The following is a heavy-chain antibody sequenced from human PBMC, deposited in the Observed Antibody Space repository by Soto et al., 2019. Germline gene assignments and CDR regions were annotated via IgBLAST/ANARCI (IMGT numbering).Heavy chain of an antibody. J-gene: IGHJ6*02. D-gene: IGHD6-13*01. V-gene: IGHV4-39*02. Sequence: QLQLQESGPGLVKPSETLSLSCTVSGGSITSSFYSCGIRQPPGKGPEWRGSIYGTGNTYYNPCPTGRVTISEATSMNHFSMNLNSVTAADTAVYYCRSSSRYSTNVWGQGATVTVSS. CDR2: IYGTGNT. CDR3: RSSSRYSTNV. CDR1: GGSITSSFY.